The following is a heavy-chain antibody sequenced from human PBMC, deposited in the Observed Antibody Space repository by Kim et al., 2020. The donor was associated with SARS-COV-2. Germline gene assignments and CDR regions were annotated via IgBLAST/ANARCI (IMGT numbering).Heavy chain of an antibody. V-gene: IGHV3-7*03. Sequence: GGSLRLSCAASGFTFSSYWMSWVRQAPGKGLEWVANIKQDGSEKYYVDSVKGRFTISRDNAKNSLYLQMNSLRAEDTAVYYCARNYGGLYYYYYYGMDVWGQGTTVTVS. D-gene: IGHD4-17*01. J-gene: IGHJ6*02. CDR3: ARNYGGLYYYYYYGMDV. CDR1: GFTFSSYW. CDR2: IKQDGSEK.